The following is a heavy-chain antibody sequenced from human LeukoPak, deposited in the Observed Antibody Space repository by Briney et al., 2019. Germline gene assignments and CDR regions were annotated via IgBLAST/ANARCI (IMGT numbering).Heavy chain of an antibody. CDR2: INPKSGGT. J-gene: IGHJ6*03. CDR3: ARGRCSSTSCSANYYYYMDV. CDR1: DYAVTDSY. V-gene: IGHV1-2*02. Sequence: ASVKVSCKASDYAVTDSYIHWVRQAPGQGLEWMGWINPKSGGTNYAQKFQGRVTMTRDTSINTAYMELSRLRSDDTAVYYCARGRCSSTSCSANYYYYMDVWGKGTKVTVS. D-gene: IGHD2-2*01.